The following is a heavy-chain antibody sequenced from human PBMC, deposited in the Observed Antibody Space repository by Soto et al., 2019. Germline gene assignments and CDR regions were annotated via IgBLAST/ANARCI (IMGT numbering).Heavy chain of an antibody. Sequence: SETLSLTCAVYGGSFSGYYWSWIRQPPGKGLEWIGEINHSGSTNYNPSLKSRVTISVDTSKNQFSLKLSSVTAADTAVYYCARGVDTVATIRGHLDYWGQGTLVTVSS. CDR1: GGSFSGYY. CDR2: INHSGST. D-gene: IGHD5-12*01. CDR3: ARGVDTVATIRGHLDY. V-gene: IGHV4-34*01. J-gene: IGHJ4*02.